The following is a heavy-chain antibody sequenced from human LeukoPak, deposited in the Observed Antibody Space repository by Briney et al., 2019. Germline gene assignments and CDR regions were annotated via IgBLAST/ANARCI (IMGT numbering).Heavy chain of an antibody. D-gene: IGHD3-10*01. CDR2: IKQDGSEK. Sequence: GGSLRLSCAASGFTFSSYWMSWVRQAPGKGLEWVANIKQDGSEKYYVDSVKGRLTISRDNAKNSLYLQMNSLRAEDTAVYYCARDIWFGEFIYYYYGMDVWGQGTTVTVSS. CDR3: ARDIWFGEFIYYYYGMDV. CDR1: GFTFSSYW. V-gene: IGHV3-7*01. J-gene: IGHJ6*02.